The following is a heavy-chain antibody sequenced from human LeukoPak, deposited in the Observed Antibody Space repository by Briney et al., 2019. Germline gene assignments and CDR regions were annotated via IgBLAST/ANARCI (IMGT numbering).Heavy chain of an antibody. Sequence: AGGSLRLSCTASGFTFSGYAMSWVRQAPGQGLEWVSVISSGGVNTYYRDSVKGRFTISRDNSKNTLYLQMNSLGAEDTAVYYCATGRGSGNYNWFDPWGQGTLVTVSS. CDR3: ATGRGSGNYNWFDP. CDR1: GFTFSGYA. J-gene: IGHJ5*02. V-gene: IGHV3-23*01. CDR2: ISSGGVNT. D-gene: IGHD3-10*01.